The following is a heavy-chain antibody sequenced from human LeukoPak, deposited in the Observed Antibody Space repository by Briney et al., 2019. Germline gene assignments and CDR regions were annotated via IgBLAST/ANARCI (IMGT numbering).Heavy chain of an antibody. Sequence: GGSLRLSCAASGFTVSSNYMSWVRQAPGKGLEWVSVIYSGGSTYYADSVKGRFTISRDNSKNTLYLQMNSLRAEDTAVYYCAKLKTVTTYYFDYWGQGTLVTVSS. CDR1: GFTVSSNY. CDR2: IYSGGST. V-gene: IGHV3-66*04. CDR3: AKLKTVTTYYFDY. J-gene: IGHJ4*02. D-gene: IGHD4-17*01.